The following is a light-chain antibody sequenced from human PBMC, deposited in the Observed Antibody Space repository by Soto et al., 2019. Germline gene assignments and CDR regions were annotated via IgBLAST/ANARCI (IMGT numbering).Light chain of an antibody. CDR3: QQYGNSPPEFT. Sequence: EIVLTQSPGTLSLSPGERATLSCRASQSVNSNYLAWYQQRPDQAPRLLIFGASFRATGIPDRFSGSGSGTDFTLTISRLEPEDFAVYYCQQYGNSPPEFTFGPGTKVDSK. V-gene: IGKV3-20*01. J-gene: IGKJ3*01. CDR2: GAS. CDR1: QSVNSNY.